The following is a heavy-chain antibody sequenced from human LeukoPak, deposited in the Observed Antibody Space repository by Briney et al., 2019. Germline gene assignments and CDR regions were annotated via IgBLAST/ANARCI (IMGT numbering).Heavy chain of an antibody. V-gene: IGHV3-23*01. J-gene: IGHJ4*02. CDR1: GFTFSSYA. D-gene: IGHD3-22*01. Sequence: GGSLRLSCAASGFTFSSYAMSWVRQAPGKGLEWVSAISGSGGSTYYADSVKGRFTISRDNSKSTLYLQMNSLRAEDTAVYYCAIRRDYYDSSGYPVYFDYWGQGTLVTVSS. CDR2: ISGSGGST. CDR3: AIRRDYYDSSGYPVYFDY.